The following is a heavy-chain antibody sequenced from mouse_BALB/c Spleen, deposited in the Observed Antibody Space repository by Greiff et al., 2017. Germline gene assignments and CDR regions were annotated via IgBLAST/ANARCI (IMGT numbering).Heavy chain of an antibody. J-gene: IGHJ4*01. D-gene: IGHD2-3*01. V-gene: IGHV5-12-1*01. CDR1: GFAFSSYD. CDR3: ARHEGYYGPYAMDY. Sequence: EVKVVESGGGLVKPGGSLKLSCAASGFAFSSYDMSWVRQTPEKRLEWVAYISSGGGSTYYPDTVKGRFTISRDNAKNTLYLQMSSLKSEDTAMYYCARHEGYYGPYAMDYWGQGTSVTVSS. CDR2: ISSGGGST.